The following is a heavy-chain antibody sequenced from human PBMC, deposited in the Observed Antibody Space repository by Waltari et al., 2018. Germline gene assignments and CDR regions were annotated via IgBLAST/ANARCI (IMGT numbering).Heavy chain of an antibody. J-gene: IGHJ4*02. CDR3: ASLLDYGGNLFDY. CDR2: IYHSGST. CDR1: GYSLSSGYY. D-gene: IGHD4-17*01. Sequence: QLQLQESGPGLVRPSETLSLTCAVSGYSLSSGYYCAWIRQPPGKGLEWIGSIYHSGSTYYNPSLKSRVTISVDTSKNQFSLKLSSVTAADTAVYYCASLLDYGGNLFDYWGQGTLVTVSS. V-gene: IGHV4-38-2*01.